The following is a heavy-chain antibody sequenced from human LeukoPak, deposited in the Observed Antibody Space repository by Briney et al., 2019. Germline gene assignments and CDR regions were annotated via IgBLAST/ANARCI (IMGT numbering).Heavy chain of an antibody. J-gene: IGHJ4*02. CDR3: ARERDYYGSGSPYYFDY. V-gene: IGHV4-31*03. CDR2: IYYSGST. D-gene: IGHD3-10*01. Sequence: SETLSLTCTVSGGSISSGGYYWSWIRQHPGKGLEWIVYIYYSGSTYYNPSLKSRVTISVDTSKNQFSLKLSSVTAADTAVYYCARERDYYGSGSPYYFDYWGQGTLVTVSS. CDR1: GGSISSGGYY.